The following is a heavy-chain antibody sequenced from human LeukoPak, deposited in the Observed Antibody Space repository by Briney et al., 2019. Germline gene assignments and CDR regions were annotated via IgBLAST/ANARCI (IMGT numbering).Heavy chain of an antibody. Sequence: GGSLRLSCAASGFTFSNAWVSWVRQAPGKGLEWVGRIKSKTDGGTTDYAAPVKGRFTISRDDSKNTLYLQMNSLKTEGTAVYYCTTDEVDGYNYGDAFDIWGQGTMVTVSS. CDR1: GFTFSNAW. CDR2: IKSKTDGGTT. CDR3: TTDEVDGYNYGDAFDI. V-gene: IGHV3-15*01. D-gene: IGHD5-24*01. J-gene: IGHJ3*02.